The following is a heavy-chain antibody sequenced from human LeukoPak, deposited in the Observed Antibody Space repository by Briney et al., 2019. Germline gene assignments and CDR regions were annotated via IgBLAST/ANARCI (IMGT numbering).Heavy chain of an antibody. CDR3: ARVRIGQQLDKYYYYAMDV. Sequence: GASVTVSCKASGYTFTCYYMHWVRQAPGQGLEWMGWINPNSGGTNYEQKFQGRVTMTTDTSISTAYMEVSRLRSDDTAVYYCARVRIGQQLDKYYYYAMDVWGQGTTVTVSS. J-gene: IGHJ6*02. V-gene: IGHV1-2*02. CDR2: INPNSGGT. D-gene: IGHD6-13*01. CDR1: GYTFTCYY.